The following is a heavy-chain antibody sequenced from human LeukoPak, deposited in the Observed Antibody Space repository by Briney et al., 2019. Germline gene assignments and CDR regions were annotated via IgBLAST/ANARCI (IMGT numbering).Heavy chain of an antibody. Sequence: PGGSLGLSCAASGFTFSSYGMHWVRQAPGKGLEWVAVIWYDGSKKYYVESVKGRFTISRDNSKKTVYLEMNSLRGEDTAVYYCARDPEHYGSGSYLDYWGQGSLVTVSS. J-gene: IGHJ4*02. CDR2: IWYDGSKK. CDR3: ARDPEHYGSGSYLDY. D-gene: IGHD3-10*01. CDR1: GFTFSSYG. V-gene: IGHV3-33*01.